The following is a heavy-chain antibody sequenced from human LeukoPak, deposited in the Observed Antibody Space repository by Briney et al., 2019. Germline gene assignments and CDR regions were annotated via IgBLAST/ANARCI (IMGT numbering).Heavy chain of an antibody. J-gene: IGHJ6*03. Sequence: GESLRLSCAASGFTFSSYAMSWVRQAPGKGLEWVAVISYDGSNKYYADSVKGRFTISRDNSKNTLYLQMNSLRAEDTAVYYCAKDLTDTAMVTYYYYYMDVWGKGTTVTVSS. CDR1: GFTFSSYA. CDR3: AKDLTDTAMVTYYYYYMDV. CDR2: ISYDGSNK. D-gene: IGHD5-18*01. V-gene: IGHV3-30-3*01.